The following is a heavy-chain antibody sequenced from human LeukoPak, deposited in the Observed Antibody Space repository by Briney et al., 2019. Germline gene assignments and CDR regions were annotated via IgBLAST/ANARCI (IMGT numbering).Heavy chain of an antibody. CDR2: ISGSSSYI. Sequence: GGSLRLSCAASGFTFSSYGMYWVRQAPGKGLEWVSSISGSSSYIYYADSVKGRFTISRDNAKNSLYLQMNSLRAEDTAVYYCVRRSIAVAGPFDYWGQGTLVTVSS. CDR1: GFTFSSYG. V-gene: IGHV3-21*01. J-gene: IGHJ4*02. CDR3: VRRSIAVAGPFDY. D-gene: IGHD6-19*01.